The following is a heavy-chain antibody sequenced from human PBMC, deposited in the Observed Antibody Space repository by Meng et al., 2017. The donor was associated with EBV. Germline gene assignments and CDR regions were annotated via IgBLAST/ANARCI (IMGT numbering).Heavy chain of an antibody. CDR3: ASESGRGFTPDY. CDR1: GYTFTSYD. J-gene: IGHJ4*02. D-gene: IGHD3-10*01. Sequence: QVELVQSVAEVKNPGDSVKVSCKASGYTFTSYDINWVRQAPGQGLEWMGGLIPMSGAPHYAQKFQDRVTIIADESTSTHSMELNNLRFEDTAMYYCASESGRGFTPDYWGQGTLVTVSS. CDR2: LIPMSGAP. V-gene: IGHV1-69*01.